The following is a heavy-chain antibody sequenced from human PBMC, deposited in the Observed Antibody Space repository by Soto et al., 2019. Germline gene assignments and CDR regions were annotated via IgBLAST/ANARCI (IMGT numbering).Heavy chain of an antibody. CDR3: ARDFVHGDQPEYCQH. V-gene: IGHV3-66*01. Sequence: EVQLVESGGGLVQPGGSLRLSCAASGFTVSSNYMSWVRQAPGKGLEWVSVIYSGGSTYYADSVKGRFTISRDNSKHTLYVQMNGLRADDTAVYYCARDFVHGDQPEYCQHWGQGTLVTVSS. J-gene: IGHJ1*01. CDR2: IYSGGST. CDR1: GFTVSSNY. D-gene: IGHD4-17*01.